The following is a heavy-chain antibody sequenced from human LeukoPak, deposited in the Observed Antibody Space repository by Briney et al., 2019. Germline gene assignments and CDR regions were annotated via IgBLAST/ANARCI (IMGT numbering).Heavy chain of an antibody. CDR3: GRRGIAAAGPSYYYYYYMDV. CDR2: IIGSGGST. J-gene: IGHJ6*03. CDR1: GFTFSSYA. Sequence: GGSLRLSCAASGFTFSSYAMSWVRQAPGKGLEWVSAIIGSGGSTYYADSVKGRFTISRDNSKNTLYLQMNSLRADDTAVYYCGRRGIAAAGPSYYYYYYMDVWGKGTTVTVSS. V-gene: IGHV3-23*01. D-gene: IGHD6-13*01.